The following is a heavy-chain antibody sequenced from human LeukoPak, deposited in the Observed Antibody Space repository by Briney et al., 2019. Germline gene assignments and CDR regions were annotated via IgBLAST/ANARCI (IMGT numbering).Heavy chain of an antibody. J-gene: IGHJ5*02. CDR1: GGSISSYY. CDR3: ARDRTGYSSSGVDP. CDR2: IYYSGST. V-gene: IGHV4-59*01. D-gene: IGHD6-13*01. Sequence: PSETLSLTCTVSGGSISSYYWSWIRQPPGKGLEWIGYIYYSGSTNYNPSLKSRVTISVDTSKNQFSLKLRSVTAADTAVYYCARDRTGYSSSGVDPWGQGTLVTVSS.